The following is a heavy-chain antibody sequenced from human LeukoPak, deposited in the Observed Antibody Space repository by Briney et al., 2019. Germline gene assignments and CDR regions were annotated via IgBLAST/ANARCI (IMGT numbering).Heavy chain of an antibody. CDR1: GGSISSSSYS. J-gene: IGHJ4*02. CDR2: IYYSGST. D-gene: IGHD5-12*01. Sequence: SETLSLTCTVSGGSISSSSYSWGWIRQPPGKGLEWIGNIYYSGSTYYNPSLKSRVTISVDTSKNQFSLKLSSVTAADTAVYYCARVNSGYDNALFDYWGQGTLVTVSS. CDR3: ARVNSGYDNALFDY. V-gene: IGHV4-39*07.